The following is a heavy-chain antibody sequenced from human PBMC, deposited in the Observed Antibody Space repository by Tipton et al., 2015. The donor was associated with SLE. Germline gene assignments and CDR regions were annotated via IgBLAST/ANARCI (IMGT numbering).Heavy chain of an antibody. CDR2: INHSGST. J-gene: IGHJ4*02. V-gene: IGHV4-34*01. CDR1: GGTFSGYH. CDR3: ARHMITGGEFDY. D-gene: IGHD3-16*01. Sequence: TLSLTCAVYGGTFSGYHWTWIRQTPGKGLEWIGEINHSGSTNYNPSLKSRFTISVDTSKNQFSLKLSSVTAADTAVYYCARHMITGGEFDYWGQGTLVTVSS.